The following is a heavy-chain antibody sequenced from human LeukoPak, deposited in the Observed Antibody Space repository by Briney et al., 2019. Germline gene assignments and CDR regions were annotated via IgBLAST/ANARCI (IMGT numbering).Heavy chain of an antibody. CDR3: AREDSGYDQFDY. Sequence: SETLSLTCTVSGGSISSNKYYWGWLRQPPGKGLEWIGSIHYTGGTYYNASLTSRVTISVETSKNQFSLKLSSVTAADTALYFCAREDSGYDQFDYWGQGTLVIVSS. CDR2: IHYTGGT. V-gene: IGHV4-39*07. D-gene: IGHD5-12*01. CDR1: GGSISSNKYY. J-gene: IGHJ4*02.